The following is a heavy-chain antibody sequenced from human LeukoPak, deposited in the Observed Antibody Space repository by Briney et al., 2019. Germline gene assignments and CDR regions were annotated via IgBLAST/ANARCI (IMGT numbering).Heavy chain of an antibody. CDR2: ISHSAKTK. V-gene: IGHV3-48*03. CDR3: ARERRDAFDF. J-gene: IGHJ3*01. Sequence: GGSLRLSCAASGFPFSDYEMNWVRQAPGKGLEWVSYISHSAKTKYYADSVKGRFTISRDGAKNSLYLQMNSLRPEDTAVYYCARERRDAFDFWGQGTTVAGSS. D-gene: IGHD3-10*01. CDR1: GFPFSDYE.